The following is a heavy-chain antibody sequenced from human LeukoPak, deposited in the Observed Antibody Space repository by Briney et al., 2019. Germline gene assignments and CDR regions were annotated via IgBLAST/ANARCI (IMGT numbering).Heavy chain of an antibody. J-gene: IGHJ4*02. CDR1: GFTFSDYY. Sequence: PGGSLRLSCAASGFTFSDYYMSWIRQAPGKGLEWVSYISTSGTTIYYVDSVKGRFTISRDNAKNSLYLQMNSLRAEDTAVYYCAKKPDYDILTGYNDGDYWGQGTLVTVSS. D-gene: IGHD3-9*01. CDR2: ISTSGTTI. V-gene: IGHV3-11*04. CDR3: AKKPDYDILTGYNDGDY.